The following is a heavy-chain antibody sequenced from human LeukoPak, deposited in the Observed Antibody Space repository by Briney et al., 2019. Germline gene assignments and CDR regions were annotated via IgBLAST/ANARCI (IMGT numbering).Heavy chain of an antibody. Sequence: ASVKVSCKTSGYTFSEYYIYWVRQAPGQGLEWMGWIDPSTGGTNYAQNFQGRVTMTRDTSTTTVYMELSSLKSDDTAVYHCARGNNYGSGSLFYGWGQGTLVSVSS. V-gene: IGHV1-2*02. CDR3: ARGNNYGSGSLFYG. CDR2: IDPSTGGT. D-gene: IGHD3-10*01. J-gene: IGHJ4*02. CDR1: GYTFSEYY.